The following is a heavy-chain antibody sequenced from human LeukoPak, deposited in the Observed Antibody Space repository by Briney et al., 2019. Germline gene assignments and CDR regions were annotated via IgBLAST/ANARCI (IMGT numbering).Heavy chain of an antibody. CDR3: ARIPYYYYGMDV. CDR2: INHSGST. CDR1: GGSFSGYY. V-gene: IGHV4-34*01. Sequence: SETLSLTCAVYGGSFSGYYWSWIRQPPGKGLEWIGEINHSGSTNYNPSPKSRVTISVDTSKNQFSLKLSSVTAADTAVYYCARIPYYYYGMDVWGQGTTVTVSS. J-gene: IGHJ6*02.